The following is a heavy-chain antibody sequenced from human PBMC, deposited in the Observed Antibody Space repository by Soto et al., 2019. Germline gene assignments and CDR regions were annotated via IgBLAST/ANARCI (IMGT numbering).Heavy chain of an antibody. CDR2: ISYDRSNK. CDR1: GFTFSSYG. Sequence: QVQLVESGGGVVQPGRSLRLSCAASGFTFSSYGMHWVRQAPGKGLEWVAVISYDRSNKYYADSVKGRFTISRDNSKNTLYLQMNSLRAEDTAVYYCAKDIGYSSGWYPDYWGQGTLVTVSS. D-gene: IGHD6-19*01. J-gene: IGHJ4*02. CDR3: AKDIGYSSGWYPDY. V-gene: IGHV3-30*18.